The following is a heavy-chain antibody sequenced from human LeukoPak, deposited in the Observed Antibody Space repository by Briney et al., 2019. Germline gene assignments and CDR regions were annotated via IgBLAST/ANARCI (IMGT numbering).Heavy chain of an antibody. CDR2: ISSSSSTI. J-gene: IGHJ4*02. V-gene: IGHV3-48*04. D-gene: IGHD3-10*01. CDR3: ATQYGSRTYNYFDY. CDR1: GFTFSSYS. Sequence: GGSLRLSCAASGFTFSSYSMYWVRQAPGKGLEWVSYISSSSSTIYYADSVKGRFTISRDNAKNSLYLQMNSLRAEDTAVYYCATQYGSRTYNYFDYWGQGTLVTVSS.